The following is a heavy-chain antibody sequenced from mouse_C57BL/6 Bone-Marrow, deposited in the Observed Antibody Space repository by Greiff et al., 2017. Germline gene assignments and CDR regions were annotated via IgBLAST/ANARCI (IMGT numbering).Heavy chain of an antibody. CDR3: TRRIAITTLVADYAMDY. CDR2: IDPETGGT. J-gene: IGHJ4*01. D-gene: IGHD1-1*01. CDR1: GYTFTDYE. Sequence: VQLQQSGAELVRPGASVTLSCKASGYTFTDYEMHWVKQTPVHGLEWIGAIDPETGGTAYNQKFKGKAILTADKSSSTAYMELRSLTSEDSAVYYCTRRIAITTLVADYAMDYWGQGTSVTVSS. V-gene: IGHV1-15*01.